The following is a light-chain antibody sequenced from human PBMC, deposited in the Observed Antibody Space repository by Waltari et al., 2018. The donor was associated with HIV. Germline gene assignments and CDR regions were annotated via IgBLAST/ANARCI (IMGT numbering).Light chain of an antibody. J-gene: IGLJ2*01. Sequence: QPVLTQPPSASASLGASVTPTCTLSSGYSNYKVDWYQQRPGKGPRFVMRVGTGGIVGSKGDGIPDRFSVLGSGLNRYLTINNIQEEDESDYYCGADHGSGSNWVFGGGTKLTVL. V-gene: IGLV9-49*01. CDR3: GADHGSGSNWV. CDR1: SGYSNYK. CDR2: VGTGGIVG.